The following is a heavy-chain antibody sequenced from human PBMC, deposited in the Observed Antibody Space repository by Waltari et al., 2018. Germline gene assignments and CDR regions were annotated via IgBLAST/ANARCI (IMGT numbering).Heavy chain of an antibody. CDR1: GFTFSSYW. CDR3: ARANPADFDY. J-gene: IGHJ4*02. Sequence: EVQLVESGGGLVQPGGSLRLSCAASGFTFSSYWIHWVRQAPGKGLVEVSRMKRDGIGENYAYSVKGRFTISRDNAKNTVYLQMNSLRAEDTAVYYCARANPADFDYWGQGVLVTVSS. CDR2: MKRDGIGE. V-gene: IGHV3-74*01.